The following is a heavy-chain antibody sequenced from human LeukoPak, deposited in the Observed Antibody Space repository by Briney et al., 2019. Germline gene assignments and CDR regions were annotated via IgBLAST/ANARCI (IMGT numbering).Heavy chain of an antibody. CDR1: GFTFSSHW. Sequence: PGGSLRLSCAASGFTFSSHWMSWVRQAPGKGLEWVSAISGSGGSTYYADSVRGRFTISRDNSKNTLYVQMNSLRVEDTAVYYCAKGSIAAHDAKTTLDYWGQGTLVTVSS. D-gene: IGHD6-13*01. CDR3: AKGSIAAHDAKTTLDY. CDR2: ISGSGGST. J-gene: IGHJ4*02. V-gene: IGHV3-23*01.